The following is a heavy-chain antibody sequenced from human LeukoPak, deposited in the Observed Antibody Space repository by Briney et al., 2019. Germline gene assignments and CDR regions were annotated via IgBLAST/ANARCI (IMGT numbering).Heavy chain of an antibody. V-gene: IGHV3-7*01. CDR1: GFTFNRDW. J-gene: IGHJ4*02. CDR3: ATKEPSTSGWSY. CDR2: IKEDGSEK. D-gene: IGHD6-19*01. Sequence: PGGSLRLSCAASGFTFNRDWTAWVRQAPGKGLEWVANIKEDGSEKNYVDSVKGRFTISRDSAVNSVYLQMNDLRAEDTGVYYCATKEPSTSGWSYWGQGTLVTVSS.